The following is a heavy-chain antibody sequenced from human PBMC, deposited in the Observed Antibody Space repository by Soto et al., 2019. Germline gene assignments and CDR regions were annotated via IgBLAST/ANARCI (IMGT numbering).Heavy chain of an antibody. CDR1: GFTFSSYG. V-gene: IGHV3-33*01. CDR3: ARAHDRVDY. J-gene: IGHJ4*02. Sequence: QVQLVESGGGVVQPGRSLRLSCAASGFTFSSYGMHWVRQAPGKGLEWVAVIWYDGSNKYYADSVKGRFTISRDNSKNTLYLQMYSVRAEATAVHYCARAHDRVDYWGQGNLVTVSS. CDR2: IWYDGSNK.